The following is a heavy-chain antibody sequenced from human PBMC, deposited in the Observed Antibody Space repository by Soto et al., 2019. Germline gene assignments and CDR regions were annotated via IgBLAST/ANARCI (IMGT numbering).Heavy chain of an antibody. J-gene: IGHJ4*02. V-gene: IGHV1-69*13. CDR2: IIPIFGTA. CDR1: GGTFSSYA. Sequence: RASVKVSCKASGGTFSSYAISWVRQAPGQGLEWMGGIIPIFGTANYAQKFQGRVTITADESTSTAYMELSSLRSEDTAVYYCARGQQLLPYYFDYWGQGTLVTVSS. D-gene: IGHD6-6*01. CDR3: ARGQQLLPYYFDY.